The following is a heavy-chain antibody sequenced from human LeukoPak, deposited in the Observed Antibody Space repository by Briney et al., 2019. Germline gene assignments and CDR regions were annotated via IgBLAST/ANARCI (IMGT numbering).Heavy chain of an antibody. CDR3: ARSIVYSSDSDGGYYFDY. Sequence: ASVKVSCKASGYTFTSFAIHWVRQAPGQRLEWMGWINAGNGNTKFSQHFQGGVSITRDTSASTAYMELSYLRSEDTALYFRARSIVYSSDSDGGYYFDYWGQGTLVTVSS. V-gene: IGHV1-3*01. D-gene: IGHD6-19*01. J-gene: IGHJ4*02. CDR2: INAGNGNT. CDR1: GYTFTSFA.